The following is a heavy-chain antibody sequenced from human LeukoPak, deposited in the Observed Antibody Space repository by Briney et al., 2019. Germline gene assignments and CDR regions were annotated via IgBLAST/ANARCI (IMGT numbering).Heavy chain of an antibody. D-gene: IGHD6-19*01. Sequence: GGSLRLSCAASGFTFNIYAMSWVRQAPGKGLEWVSAISGSGGSTYYADSVKGRFTISRDNAKNSLYLQMNSLRAEDTAVYYCASELIYSSGWAFDYWGQGTLVTVSS. J-gene: IGHJ4*02. CDR3: ASELIYSSGWAFDY. CDR1: GFTFNIYA. CDR2: ISGSGGST. V-gene: IGHV3-23*01.